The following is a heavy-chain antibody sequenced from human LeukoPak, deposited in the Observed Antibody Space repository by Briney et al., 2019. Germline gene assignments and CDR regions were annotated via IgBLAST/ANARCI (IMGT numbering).Heavy chain of an antibody. CDR1: GGSISPYY. D-gene: IGHD6-13*01. J-gene: IGHJ4*02. V-gene: IGHV4-59*08. CDR3: ARSKAYRSTWNSDY. Sequence: SETLSLTCTVSGGSISPYYWSWLRQPPGKGLEWVGYISYGGTTNYNPSLKSRLTILLDTSKNQFSPKLSSVTAADTAVYYCARSKAYRSTWNSDYWGQGNLDTVSS. CDR2: ISYGGTT.